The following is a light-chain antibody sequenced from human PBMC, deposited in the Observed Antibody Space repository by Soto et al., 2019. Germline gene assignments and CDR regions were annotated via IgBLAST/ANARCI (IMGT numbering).Light chain of an antibody. CDR1: QDISTW. Sequence: DIQLTQSPSSVSASIGDSVTITCRASQDISTWLAWYQLKPGKAPKLLIFAASSLLTGVPSRFXGSGSGTEFTLTISGLQAEDFATYYCQQANSFFALTFGGGTHLEIK. CDR2: AAS. J-gene: IGKJ4*01. V-gene: IGKV1D-12*01. CDR3: QQANSFFALT.